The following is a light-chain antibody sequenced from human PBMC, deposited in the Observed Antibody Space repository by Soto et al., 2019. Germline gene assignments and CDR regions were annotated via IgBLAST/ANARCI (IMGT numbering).Light chain of an antibody. J-gene: IGKJ1*01. CDR3: QQYMSSVT. V-gene: IGKV3-20*01. CDR2: GAS. Sequence: EIVLTQSPGSLSLSPGQRATLSCRASQSVDTTFFAWYQKKPGQAPRLLIYGASKRATGIPDRFSGSGSGTDFNLIIIRLEPEGFAVYYCQQYMSSVTFGQGTKVEIK. CDR1: QSVDTTF.